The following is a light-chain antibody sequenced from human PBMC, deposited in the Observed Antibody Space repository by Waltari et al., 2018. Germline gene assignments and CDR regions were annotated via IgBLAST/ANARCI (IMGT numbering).Light chain of an antibody. J-gene: IGKJ2*01. CDR1: QTISNW. V-gene: IGKV1-5*03. Sequence: DIQMTHSPSTLSASVGARVTITCRASQTISNWLAWYQQKPGKAPKLLIHEASSLEDGVPSRFSGSRSGTEFTLTISSLQPDDSATYYCQQYNMYSYTFGQGTRLEIK. CDR2: EAS. CDR3: QQYNMYSYT.